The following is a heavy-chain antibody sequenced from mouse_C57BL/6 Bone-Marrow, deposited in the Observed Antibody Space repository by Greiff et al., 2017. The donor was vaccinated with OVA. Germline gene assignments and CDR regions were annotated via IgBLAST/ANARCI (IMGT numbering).Heavy chain of an antibody. J-gene: IGHJ2*01. D-gene: IGHD1-1*01. CDR3: ERNSLYYYGSSFYYFDY. CDR2: IYPRVGST. V-gene: IGHV1-85*01. Sequence: QVQLQQSGPELVKPGASVKLSCKASGYTFTSYDINWVKQRPGQGLEWIGWIYPRVGSTKYHEKFKGKATLTVDTSSSTAYMELHSLTSEDSAVYFCERNSLYYYGSSFYYFDYWGQGTTLTVSS. CDR1: GYTFTSYD.